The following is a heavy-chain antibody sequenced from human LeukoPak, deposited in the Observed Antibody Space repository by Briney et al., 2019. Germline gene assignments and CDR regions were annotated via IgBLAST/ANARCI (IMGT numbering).Heavy chain of an antibody. CDR2: IKEDGSDK. J-gene: IGHJ5*01. CDR1: GFTFAHYW. D-gene: IGHD4-17*01. V-gene: IGHV3-7*01. Sequence: GGSLILSCIASGFTFAHYWMSWVRQAPGKGLEWVASIKEDGSDKYYVDSVKGRFTISRDNTKNSLYVQMNSLRAEDTAVYYCARLKDAVTIFDCWGQGILVTVSS. CDR3: ARLKDAVTIFDC.